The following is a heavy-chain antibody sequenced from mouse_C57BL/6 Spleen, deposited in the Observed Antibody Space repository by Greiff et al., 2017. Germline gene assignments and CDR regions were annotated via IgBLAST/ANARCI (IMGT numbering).Heavy chain of an antibody. CDR1: GYTFTSYW. V-gene: IGHV1-64*01. CDR2: IHPNSGST. J-gene: IGHJ2*01. Sequence: QVHVKQPGAELVKPGASVKLSCKASGYTFTSYWMHWVKQRPGQGLEWIGMIHPNSGSTNYNEKFKSKATLTVDKSSSTAYMQLSSLTSEDSAVYYCARWLLGYFDYWGQGTTLTVSS. D-gene: IGHD2-3*01. CDR3: ARWLLGYFDY.